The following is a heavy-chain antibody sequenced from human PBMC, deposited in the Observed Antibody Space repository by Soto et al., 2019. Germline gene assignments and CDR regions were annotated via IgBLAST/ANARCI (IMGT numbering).Heavy chain of an antibody. CDR1: GGSFSGYY. CDR3: ARDLFTIFGVVTDRKYNWFDP. CDR2: INHSGST. Sequence: EPLSLTCAVYGGSFSGYYWSWIRQPPGKGLEWIGEINHSGSTNYNPSLKSRVTISVDTSKNQFSLKLSSVTAADTAVYYCARDLFTIFGVVTDRKYNWFDPWGQGTLVTVSS. D-gene: IGHD3-3*01. V-gene: IGHV4-34*01. J-gene: IGHJ5*02.